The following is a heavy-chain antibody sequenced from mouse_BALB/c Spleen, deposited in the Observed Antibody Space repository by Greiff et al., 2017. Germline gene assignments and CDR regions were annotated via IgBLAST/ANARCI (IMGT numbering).Heavy chain of an antibody. CDR3: TRGGQLGLREAMDY. D-gene: IGHD3-1*01. J-gene: IGHJ4*01. V-gene: IGHV5-6-4*01. CDR2: ISSGGSYT. Sequence: EVKLVESGGGLVKPGGSLKLSCAASGFTFSSYTMSWVRQTPEKRLEWVATISSGGSYTYYPDSVKGRFTISRDNAKNTLYLQMSSLKSEDTAMYYCTRGGQLGLREAMDYWGQGTSVTVSS. CDR1: GFTFSSYT.